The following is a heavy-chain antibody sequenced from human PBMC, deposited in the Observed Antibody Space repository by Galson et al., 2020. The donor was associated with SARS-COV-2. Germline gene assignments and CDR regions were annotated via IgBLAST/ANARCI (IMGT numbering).Heavy chain of an antibody. J-gene: IGHJ3*02. CDR3: ARESPILDACGI. CDR2: ISYIVSTN. CDR1: GFPHRRYA. V-gene: IGHV3-30*01. Sequence: YCAALGFPHRRYALHWVRQAPHTGRERVAVISYIVSTNYYANSVKGRFTISRDNSKYTLHLQMHSLRAENTAVYYCARESPILDACGILVEGTMVIVSS.